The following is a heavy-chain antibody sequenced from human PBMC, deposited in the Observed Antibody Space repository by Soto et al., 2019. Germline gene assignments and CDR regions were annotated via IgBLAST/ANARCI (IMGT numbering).Heavy chain of an antibody. V-gene: IGHV3-48*02. CDR3: ARSVEGHFDY. J-gene: IGHJ4*02. CDR1: GFTFSVYS. D-gene: IGHD6-19*01. CDR2: ITSHTKTI. Sequence: EVQLVESGGDLVQRGGSLRLSCVASGFTFSVYSMNWVRQAPGKGLEWFSYITSHTKTIKYADSVKGRFTISRDNAKNSVYLQMNSLRDEDTAVYYCARSVEGHFDYWGQGTVVTVSS.